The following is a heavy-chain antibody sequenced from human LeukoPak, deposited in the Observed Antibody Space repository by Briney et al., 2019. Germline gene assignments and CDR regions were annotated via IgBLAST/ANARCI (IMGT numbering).Heavy chain of an antibody. Sequence: GESLKISCRGSGHRFTNYPIAWVRQMPGKGLEWMGIIYPGDSDTRYSPSFQGQVTISADKSISTAYLQWSSLKASDTAMYYCARHNRDNYYMDVWGKGTTVTVSS. CDR3: ARHNRDNYYMDV. D-gene: IGHD1-14*01. CDR1: GHRFTNYP. V-gene: IGHV5-51*01. CDR2: IYPGDSDT. J-gene: IGHJ6*03.